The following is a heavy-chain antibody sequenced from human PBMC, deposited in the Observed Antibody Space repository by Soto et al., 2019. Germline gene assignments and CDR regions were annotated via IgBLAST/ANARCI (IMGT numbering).Heavy chain of an antibody. V-gene: IGHV4-59*01. D-gene: IGHD1-20*01. CDR2: IYYSGSS. Sequence: QVQLQESGPGLVKPSETLSLTCTVSGDSISSYSWSWIRQPPGKGLEWIGYIYYSGSSNYNPSLKSRVANSVDTSKNHYSLNLGSVTAADTAVYYCARYNWSPTRYYGMDVWGQGTTVTFSS. CDR3: ARYNWSPTRYYGMDV. CDR1: GDSISSYS. J-gene: IGHJ6*02.